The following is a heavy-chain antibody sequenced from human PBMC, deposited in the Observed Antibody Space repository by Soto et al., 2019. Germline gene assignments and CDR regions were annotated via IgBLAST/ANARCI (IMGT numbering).Heavy chain of an antibody. CDR1: GYTFTNYY. CDR3: TRGEGVVVVVAASPKTSDY. V-gene: IGHV1-46*03. CDR2: INPSGGRT. D-gene: IGHD2-15*01. J-gene: IGHJ4*02. Sequence: QVQLVQSGAEVKKPGASVKVSCKASGYTFTNYYIHWVRQAPGQGLEWMGIINPSGGRTRYAQKFQGRVTMTRDTSTSIFYMELSSLRSEDTAVYYCTRGEGVVVVVAASPKTSDYWGQGTLVTVSS.